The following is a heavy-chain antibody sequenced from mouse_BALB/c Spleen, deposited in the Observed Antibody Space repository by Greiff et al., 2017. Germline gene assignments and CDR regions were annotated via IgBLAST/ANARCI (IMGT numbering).Heavy chain of an antibody. Sequence: EVNLVESGGGLVQPGGSLRLSCATSGFTFTDYYMSWVRQPPGKALEWLGFIRNKANGYTTEYSASVKGRFTISRDNSQSILYLQMNTLRAEDSATYYCARAPYYYGREGTWFAYWGQGTLVTVSA. CDR2: IRNKANGYTT. V-gene: IGHV7-3*02. D-gene: IGHD1-1*01. CDR3: ARAPYYYGREGTWFAY. J-gene: IGHJ3*01. CDR1: GFTFTDYY.